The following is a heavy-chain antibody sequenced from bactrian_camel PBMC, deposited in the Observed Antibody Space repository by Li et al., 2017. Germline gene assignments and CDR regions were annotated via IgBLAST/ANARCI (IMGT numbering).Heavy chain of an antibody. D-gene: IGHD6*01. J-gene: IGHJ4*01. CDR2: IDRDGTT. CDR1: GMHYTSYC. CDR3: AEGRGSRGEHCYSLNY. Sequence: HVQLVESGGGSVKAGGSLRLSCLMSGMHYTSYCAGWYRQPPGGIHEGIAAIDRDGTTQYADSMEGRFTISEDKAKNTLYLQMNNLQPEDTAMYYCAEGRGSRGEHCYSLNYWGQGTQVTVS. V-gene: IGHV3S53*01.